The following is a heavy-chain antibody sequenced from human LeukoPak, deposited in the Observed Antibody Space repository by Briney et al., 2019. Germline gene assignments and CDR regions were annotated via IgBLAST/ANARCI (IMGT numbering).Heavy chain of an antibody. CDR1: GGSFGGYY. V-gene: IGHV4-34*01. Sequence: SETLSLTCAVYGGSFGGYYWSWIRQPPGKGLEWIGEINHSGSTNYNPSLKSRVTISVDTSKNQFSLKLSSVTAADTAVYYCARGGRDTMVRGVIPLDYWGQGTLVTVSS. J-gene: IGHJ4*02. CDR2: INHSGST. D-gene: IGHD3-10*01. CDR3: ARGGRDTMVRGVIPLDY.